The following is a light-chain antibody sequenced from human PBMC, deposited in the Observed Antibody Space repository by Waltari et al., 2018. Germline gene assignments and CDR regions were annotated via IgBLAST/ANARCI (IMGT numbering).Light chain of an antibody. CDR1: RSVTNL. CDR3: QQYYNWPLT. Sequence: EIVMTQSPATLSVSPGAGVTLSCRASRSVTNLLAWYQPKPGQAPRLLMYDASTRAAGIPARFSGSESGTEFTLTINSLQSEDFAVYFCQQYYNWPLTFGPGTKVDIK. CDR2: DAS. J-gene: IGKJ3*01. V-gene: IGKV3-15*01.